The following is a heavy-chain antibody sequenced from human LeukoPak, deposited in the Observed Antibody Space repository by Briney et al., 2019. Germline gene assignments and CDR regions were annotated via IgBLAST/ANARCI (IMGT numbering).Heavy chain of an antibody. V-gene: IGHV3-30*02. J-gene: IGHJ6*03. Sequence: GGSLRLSCAASGFTFSSYGMHWVRQAPGKGLEWVAFIRYDGSNKYYADSVKGRFTISRDNSKNTLYLQMNSLRAEDTAVYYCAKGSKEVLFTRDHYMDVWGKGTTVTMSS. CDR3: AKGSKEVLFTRDHYMDV. D-gene: IGHD3-3*01. CDR2: IRYDGSNK. CDR1: GFTFSSYG.